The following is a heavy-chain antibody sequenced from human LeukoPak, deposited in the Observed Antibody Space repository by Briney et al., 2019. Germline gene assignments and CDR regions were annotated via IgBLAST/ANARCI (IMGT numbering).Heavy chain of an antibody. CDR2: IYYSGST. J-gene: IGHJ4*02. CDR1: GGSISSGDYY. Sequence: PSETLSLTCTVSGGSISSGDYYWSWIRQPPGKGLEWIGCIYYSGSTYYNPSLKSRLTISGDTSKNQFSLRLSSVTAADTAVYYCARGTWSSSIDYWGQGTLVTVSS. D-gene: IGHD6-6*01. V-gene: IGHV4-30-4*01. CDR3: ARGTWSSSIDY.